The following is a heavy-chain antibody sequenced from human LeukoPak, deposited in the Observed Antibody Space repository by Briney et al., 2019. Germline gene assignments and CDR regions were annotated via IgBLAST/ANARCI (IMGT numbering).Heavy chain of an antibody. D-gene: IGHD2-2*01. J-gene: IGHJ5*02. V-gene: IGHV4-61*01. CDR1: GDSVSNGNYY. Sequence: SETLSLTCTVSGDSVSNGNYYWSWLRQPPGKALEWIGYIYYTGKTYYNPSLKSRVTISVDTSKNQFSLKLSSVTAADTAVYYCARDIRLGYCSSTSCSRGNWFGPWGQGTLVTVSS. CDR3: ARDIRLGYCSSTSCSRGNWFGP. CDR2: IYYTGKT.